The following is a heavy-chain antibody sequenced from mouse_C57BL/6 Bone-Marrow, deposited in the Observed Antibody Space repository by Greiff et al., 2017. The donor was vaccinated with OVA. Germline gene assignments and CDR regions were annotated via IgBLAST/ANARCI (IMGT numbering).Heavy chain of an antibody. J-gene: IGHJ3*01. CDR2: IDPETGGT. Sequence: QVQLKESGAELVRPGASVTLSCKASGYTFTDYEMHWVKQTPVHGLEWIGAIDPETGGTAYNQKFKGKAILTADKSSSTAYMELRSLTSEDSAVYYCTRSDYGYAWFAYWGQGTLVTVSA. V-gene: IGHV1-15*01. CDR1: GYTFTDYE. CDR3: TRSDYGYAWFAY. D-gene: IGHD2-2*01.